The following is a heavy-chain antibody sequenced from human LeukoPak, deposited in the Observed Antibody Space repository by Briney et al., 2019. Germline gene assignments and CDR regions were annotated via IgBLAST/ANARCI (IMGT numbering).Heavy chain of an antibody. D-gene: IGHD6-13*01. V-gene: IGHV3-23*01. CDR1: GFTFSSYA. J-gene: IGHJ5*02. Sequence: GGSLRLSCAASGFTFSSYAMSWVRQAPGKGLEWVSAIRGSGGSTYYADSVKGRFTISRDNSKNTLYLQMNSLRAEDTAVYYCAKNYYSSSWFNWFDPWGQGTLVTVSS. CDR3: AKNYYSSSWFNWFDP. CDR2: IRGSGGST.